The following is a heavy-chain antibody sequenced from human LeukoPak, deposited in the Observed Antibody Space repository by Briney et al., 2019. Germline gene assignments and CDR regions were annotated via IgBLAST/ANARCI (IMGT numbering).Heavy chain of an antibody. D-gene: IGHD2-2*01. CDR1: GGSISSGDYY. CDR2: IYYSGST. Sequence: SETLSLTCTVSGGSISSGDYYWSWIRRPPGKGLEWIGYIYYSGSTYYNPSLKSRVTISVDTSKNQFSLKLSSVTAADTAVYYCARVGYCSSTSCYSPYWYFDLWGRGTLVTVSS. CDR3: ARVGYCSSTSCYSPYWYFDL. V-gene: IGHV4-30-4*01. J-gene: IGHJ2*01.